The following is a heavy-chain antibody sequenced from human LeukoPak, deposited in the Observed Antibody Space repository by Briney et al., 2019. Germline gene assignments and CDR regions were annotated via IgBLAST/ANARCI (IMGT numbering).Heavy chain of an antibody. CDR3: AKEVTSSGWPLAY. V-gene: IGHV3-23*01. CDR2: ISGSGTNR. D-gene: IGHD6-19*01. Sequence: PGRTLRLSCAASGFTFSSDAMSWVRQASGKGPEYVSGISGSGTNRYYADSVKGRFTISRDNSKNTLYVQMNSLRANDTAVYYCAKEVTSSGWPLAYWGQGALFTVSS. J-gene: IGHJ4*02. CDR1: GFTFSSDA.